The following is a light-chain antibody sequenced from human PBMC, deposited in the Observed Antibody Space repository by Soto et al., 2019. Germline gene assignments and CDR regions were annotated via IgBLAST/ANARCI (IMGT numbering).Light chain of an antibody. CDR2: EGS. J-gene: IGLJ1*01. CDR3: CSYAGSNIFDC. Sequence: QSALTQPASVSGSPGQSITISCTGTSGDVGSFNLVSWYQQHPGKAPKLIIYEGSKRPSGVSNRFSGSKSGNTASLTISGLQAEDEAVYYCCSYAGSNIFDCFGNWTKVTVL. CDR1: SGDVGSFNL. V-gene: IGLV2-23*01.